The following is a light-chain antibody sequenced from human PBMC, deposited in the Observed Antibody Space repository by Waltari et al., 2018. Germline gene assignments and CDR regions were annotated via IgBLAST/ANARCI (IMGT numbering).Light chain of an antibody. CDR2: GAS. Sequence: IVMTQSPATLSVSPGEHATLSCRASQRVGSALAWYQQKPGQTPRLLIYGASTRASGIPARFSGSGSGTEFTLTISSLQSEDFAVYYCQQYSNGPPQITFGGGTKVDIK. CDR1: QRVGSA. CDR3: QQYSNGPPQIT. J-gene: IGKJ4*01. V-gene: IGKV3-15*01.